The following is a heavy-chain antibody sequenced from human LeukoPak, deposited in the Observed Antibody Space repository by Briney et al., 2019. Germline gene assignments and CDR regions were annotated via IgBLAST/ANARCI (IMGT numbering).Heavy chain of an antibody. J-gene: IGHJ4*02. Sequence: GGSLRLSCAASGFTFSRYWMHWVRQAPGKGLVWVSRINSDGSTTSYADSVKGRFTISRDNAKNSLYLQMTSLRVEDAAVYYCARGGAMTTVTTYWGQGTLVTVSS. CDR2: INSDGSTT. CDR1: GFTFSRYW. V-gene: IGHV3-74*01. CDR3: ARGGAMTTVTTY. D-gene: IGHD4-17*01.